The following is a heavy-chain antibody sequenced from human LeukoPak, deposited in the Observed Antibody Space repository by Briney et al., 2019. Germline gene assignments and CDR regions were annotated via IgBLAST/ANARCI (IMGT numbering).Heavy chain of an antibody. Sequence: PSETLSLTCTVSGGSISSYYWSWIRQPPGKGLEWIGYIYYSGSTNSNPSLKSRVTISLDTSKNQFSLKLSSVTAADTAVYYCASHCGSYSHFDYWGQGTLVTVSS. CDR2: IYYSGST. CDR3: ASHCGSYSHFDY. J-gene: IGHJ4*02. CDR1: GGSISSYY. V-gene: IGHV4-59*12. D-gene: IGHD1-26*01.